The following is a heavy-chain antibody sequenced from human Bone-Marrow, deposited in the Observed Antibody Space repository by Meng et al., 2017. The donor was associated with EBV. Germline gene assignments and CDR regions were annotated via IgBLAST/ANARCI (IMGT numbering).Heavy chain of an antibody. V-gene: IGHV1-69*01. CDR2: IIPIFGTA. D-gene: IGHD3-10*01. CDR1: GGTFSSYA. J-gene: IGHJ4*02. Sequence: QGQLVQSGAEVKKPGSSVKVSCKASGGTFSSYASSWVRQAPGQGLEWMGGIIPIFGTANYAQKFQGRVTITADESTSTAYMELSSLRSEDTAVYYCARDPHSYGSGSQGYFDYWGQGTLVTVSS. CDR3: ARDPHSYGSGSQGYFDY.